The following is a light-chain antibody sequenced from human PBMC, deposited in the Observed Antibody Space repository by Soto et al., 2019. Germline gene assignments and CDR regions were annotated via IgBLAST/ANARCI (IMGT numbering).Light chain of an antibody. J-gene: IGLJ3*02. CDR1: SSDVGGYNY. CDR2: EDN. V-gene: IGLV2-23*01. CDR3: CSYAGDSTWV. Sequence: QSVLTQPASVSGSPGQSITISCTGTSSDVGGYNYVSWYQQHPGKAPKLMIYEDNKRPSGLSNRFSGSKSGNTASLTISGLQAEDEADYYCCSYAGDSTWVFGGGTKLTVL.